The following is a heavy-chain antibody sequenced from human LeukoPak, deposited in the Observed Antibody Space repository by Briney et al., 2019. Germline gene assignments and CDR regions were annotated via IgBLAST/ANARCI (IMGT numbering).Heavy chain of an antibody. J-gene: IGHJ5*02. CDR1: GFTFSSYA. D-gene: IGHD4-23*01. Sequence: GGSLRLSCAAFGFTFSSYAMSWVRQAPGQGLEWVSAISGSGGSTYYADSVKGRFTISRDNSKNTLYLQMNSLRAEDTAVYYCAKEIRWQNWFDPWGQGTLVTVSS. CDR2: ISGSGGST. CDR3: AKEIRWQNWFDP. V-gene: IGHV3-23*01.